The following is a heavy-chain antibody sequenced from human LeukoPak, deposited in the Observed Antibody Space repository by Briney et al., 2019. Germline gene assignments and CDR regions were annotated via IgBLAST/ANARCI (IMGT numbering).Heavy chain of an antibody. CDR2: ISSNSSYV. CDR3: ARDRSYGFGF. V-gene: IGHV3-21*01. D-gene: IGHD5-18*01. CDR1: GFTFSSYS. Sequence: GGSLRLSCAASGFTFSSYSMNWVRQAPGKGLEWVSSISSNSSYVYYADSVKGRFTISRDNAKNSLYLQMNSLRAEDTAVYYCARDRSYGFGFWGQGTLVTVSS. J-gene: IGHJ4*02.